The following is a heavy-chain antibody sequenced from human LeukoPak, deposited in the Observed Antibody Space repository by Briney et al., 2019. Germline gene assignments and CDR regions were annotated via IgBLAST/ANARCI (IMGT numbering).Heavy chain of an antibody. D-gene: IGHD3-10*01. Sequence: GGSLRLSCAASGFTFSSYVMHWVRQAPGKGLEWVAIISYDGSNEYYADSVKGRFTISRDNSKNTLYLQMNSLRAADTAVYYCAKDPSSVFGRGGYYFDYWGQGTLVTVSS. CDR2: ISYDGSNE. J-gene: IGHJ4*02. CDR1: GFTFSSYV. CDR3: AKDPSSVFGRGGYYFDY. V-gene: IGHV3-30*04.